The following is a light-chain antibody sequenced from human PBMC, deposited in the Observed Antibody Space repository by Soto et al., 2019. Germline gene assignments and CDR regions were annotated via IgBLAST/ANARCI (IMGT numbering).Light chain of an antibody. CDR2: GAS. Sequence: EMALTQSPGTLSLSPGERATLSCRASQSVSSSYLAWYQQKPGQAPRILIYGASSRATGVPDRFSGSGSGTDFTLTISRLEPEDVAVYYCQQYTTSPPAYTFGQGPKLGIK. V-gene: IGKV3-20*01. CDR1: QSVSSSY. CDR3: QQYTTSPPAYT. J-gene: IGKJ2*01.